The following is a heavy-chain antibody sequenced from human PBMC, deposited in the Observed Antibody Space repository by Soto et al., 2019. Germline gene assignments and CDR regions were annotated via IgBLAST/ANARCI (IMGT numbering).Heavy chain of an antibody. Sequence: EVQLVESGGGLVQPGRSLRLSCAASGFTFSDHYMDWVRQAPGKGLEWVGRIRNKANSYTTEYAASVKGRFTISRDDSKNSLLLQMNSLKTEDTAVYYCSRAGILTTPYYFDYWGQGTLVTGSS. CDR3: SRAGILTTPYYFDY. D-gene: IGHD4-4*01. V-gene: IGHV3-72*01. CDR1: GFTFSDHY. J-gene: IGHJ4*01. CDR2: IRNKANSYTT.